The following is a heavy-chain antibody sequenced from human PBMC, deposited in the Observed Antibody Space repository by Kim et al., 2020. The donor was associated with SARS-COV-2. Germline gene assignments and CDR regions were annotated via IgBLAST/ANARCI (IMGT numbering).Heavy chain of an antibody. CDR2: ISAYNGKT. CDR3: ARLSLRYDILTGYSPDAFDI. CDR1: GYTFTSYG. J-gene: IGHJ3*02. D-gene: IGHD3-9*01. V-gene: IGHV1-18*04. Sequence: ASVKVSCKASGYTFTSYGISWVRQAPGQGLEWMGWISAYNGKTNYAQKLQGRVTMTTDTSTSTAYMELRSLRSDDTAVYYCARLSLRYDILTGYSPDAFDIWGQGTMVTVSS.